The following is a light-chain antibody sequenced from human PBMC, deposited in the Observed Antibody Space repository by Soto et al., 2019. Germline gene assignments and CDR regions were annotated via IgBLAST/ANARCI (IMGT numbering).Light chain of an antibody. Sequence: DIQMTQSPSSVSASVGDRVTITCRASQGISRWLAWYQQKPGKAPKFLIYATSSFQSGVPSRFSGSGSGTDFTLTISSLQPEDFATYYCHQANSFPITVGQGTRLEI. CDR2: ATS. CDR1: QGISRW. V-gene: IGKV1-12*01. CDR3: HQANSFPIT. J-gene: IGKJ5*01.